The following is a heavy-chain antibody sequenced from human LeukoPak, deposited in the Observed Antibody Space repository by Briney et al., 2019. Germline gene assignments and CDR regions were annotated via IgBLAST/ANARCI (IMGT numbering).Heavy chain of an antibody. CDR1: GFTFSSYA. Sequence: GGSLRLSCGASGFTFSSYAMSWVRQAPGKGLEWVSAISGSGASTYYADSVQGRFTISRDNSKNTLSLQMNSLRAGDTAVYYCARGQHRVTYSDDAFDIWGQGTMVTVSS. CDR3: ARGQHRVTYSDDAFDI. J-gene: IGHJ3*02. V-gene: IGHV3-23*01. D-gene: IGHD4-11*01. CDR2: ISGSGAST.